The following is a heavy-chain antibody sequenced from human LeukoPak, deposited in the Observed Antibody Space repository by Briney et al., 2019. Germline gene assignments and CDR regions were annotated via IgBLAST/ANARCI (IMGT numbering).Heavy chain of an antibody. J-gene: IGHJ3*02. CDR2: IYYSGST. CDR1: GGSISSYY. V-gene: IGHV4-59*01. CDR3: ASQLPLDAFDI. D-gene: IGHD3-10*01. Sequence: SETLSLTCTVSGGSISSYYWSWIRQPPGKGLEWIGYIYYSGSTNYNPSLKSRVTISVDTSKNQFSLKLSSVTAADTAVYYCASQLPLDAFDIWGQGTMVTVSS.